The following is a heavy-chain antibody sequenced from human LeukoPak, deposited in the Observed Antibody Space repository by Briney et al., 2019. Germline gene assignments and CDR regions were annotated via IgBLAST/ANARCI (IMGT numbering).Heavy chain of an antibody. V-gene: IGHV3-48*04. D-gene: IGHD4-17*01. CDR1: GFTFSSLS. J-gene: IGHJ6*03. Sequence: GSTPILPCSTSGFTFSSLSINWVRQTPRKGLEWVSYISSSGYTIYYAASVKGRFTISRDNAKNSLYLQMNSLRAEDTAVYYCARGATVWARMDVWGKGTTVTVSS. CDR2: ISSSGYTI. CDR3: ARGATVWARMDV.